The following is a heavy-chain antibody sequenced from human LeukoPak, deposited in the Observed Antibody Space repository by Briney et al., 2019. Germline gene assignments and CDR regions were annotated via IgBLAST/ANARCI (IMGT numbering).Heavy chain of an antibody. CDR2: INHSGST. V-gene: IGHV4-34*01. D-gene: IGHD5-24*01. CDR1: GGSFSGYY. J-gene: IGHJ3*02. CDR3: ARVGGMTTINNAAFDI. Sequence: SETLSLTCAVYGGSFSGYYWSWIRQPPGKGLEWIGEINHSGSTNYNPSLKSRVTISIDKSKKQFSLKLISVTAADTAIYYCARVGGMTTINNAAFDIWGQGTMVTVSS.